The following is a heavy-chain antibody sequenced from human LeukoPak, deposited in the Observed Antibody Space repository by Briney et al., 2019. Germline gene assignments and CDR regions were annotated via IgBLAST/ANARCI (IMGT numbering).Heavy chain of an antibody. CDR2: ISAYNGNT. D-gene: IGHD2-15*01. CDR3: ARFRSLGYCSGGSCYSYFDY. CDR1: GYTFISYG. V-gene: IGHV1-18*01. J-gene: IGHJ4*02. Sequence: ASVKVSCKASGYTFISYGISWVRQAPGQGLEWMGWISAYNGNTNYAQKLQGRVTMTTDTSTSTAYMEPRSLRSDDTAVYYCARFRSLGYCSGGSCYSYFDYWGQGTLVTVSS.